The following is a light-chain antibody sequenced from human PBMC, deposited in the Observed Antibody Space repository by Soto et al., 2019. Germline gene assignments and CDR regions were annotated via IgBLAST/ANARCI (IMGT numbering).Light chain of an antibody. CDR1: QSLLHRNGRNY. CDR2: LGS. CDR3: MQGIEAPRT. V-gene: IGKV2-28*01. Sequence: DLVMTQSPLSVPVTPGEPASISCRSSQSLLHRNGRNYVDWYLQRPGQSPQLLFYLGSSRASGVPDRFSVSGSGSDFTLTISRVEAEDVGVYYCMQGIEAPRTFGQGTTVDIK. J-gene: IGKJ1*01.